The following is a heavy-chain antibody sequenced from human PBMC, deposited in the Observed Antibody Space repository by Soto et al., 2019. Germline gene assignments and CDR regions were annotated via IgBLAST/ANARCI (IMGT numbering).Heavy chain of an antibody. D-gene: IGHD7-27*01. Sequence: SETLSLTCTVSGGSISSYYWSWIRQPPGKGLEWIGYIYYSGSTNYNPSLKSRVTISVDTSKNQFSLKLSSVTAADTAVYYCARSGGRGWGSMGAFDIWGQGTMVTVSS. J-gene: IGHJ3*02. V-gene: IGHV4-59*01. CDR1: GGSISSYY. CDR3: ARSGGRGWGSMGAFDI. CDR2: IYYSGST.